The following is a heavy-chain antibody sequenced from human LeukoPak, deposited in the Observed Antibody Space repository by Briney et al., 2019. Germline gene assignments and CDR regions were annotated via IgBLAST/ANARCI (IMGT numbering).Heavy chain of an antibody. CDR1: GYTFTGYY. Sequence: GASVKVSGKASGYTFTGYYMHWVRQAPGQGLEWMGWINPNSGGTNYAQKFQSRVTMTRDTSISTAYMELSRLRSDDTAVYYCARNAWGNDAFDIWGQGTMVTVSS. CDR2: INPNSGGT. CDR3: ARNAWGNDAFDI. D-gene: IGHD7-27*01. J-gene: IGHJ3*02. V-gene: IGHV1-2*02.